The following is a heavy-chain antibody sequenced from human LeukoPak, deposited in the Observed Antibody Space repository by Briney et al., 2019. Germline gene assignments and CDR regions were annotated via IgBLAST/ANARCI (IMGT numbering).Heavy chain of an antibody. V-gene: IGHV1-2*02. CDR2: IKPKSGDT. CDR1: GYTFTDYY. D-gene: IGHD3-10*01. CDR3: ASGPGDY. J-gene: IGHJ4*02. Sequence: ASVKVSCKASGYTFTDYYVHWVRQAPGQGLEWMGWIKPKSGDTDYAQKFQGRVTLTRDTSISTAYMELSSLRSEDTAVYYCASGPGDYWGQGTLVTVSS.